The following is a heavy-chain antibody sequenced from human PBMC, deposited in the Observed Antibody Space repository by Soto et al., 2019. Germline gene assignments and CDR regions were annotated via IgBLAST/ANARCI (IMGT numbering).Heavy chain of an antibody. Sequence: PGESLKISCKGSGCSFISYWIAWVRQMPGKGLEWMAIINPGDSETKYSPSFEGQVIISADKSINTAYLQWSSLKASDTAMYYCARHATYYDILSGYYFAYWGQGTQVTVSS. J-gene: IGHJ4*02. V-gene: IGHV5-51*01. CDR2: INPGDSET. CDR3: ARHATYYDILSGYYFAY. CDR1: GCSFISYW. D-gene: IGHD3-9*01.